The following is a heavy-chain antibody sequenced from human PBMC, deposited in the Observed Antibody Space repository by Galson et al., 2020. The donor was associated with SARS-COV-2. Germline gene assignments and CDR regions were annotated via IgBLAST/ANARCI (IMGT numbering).Heavy chain of an antibody. CDR3: ARPYLAAAILCGGLEL. J-gene: IGHJ3*01. CDR2: ISDSGTNK. Sequence: GGSLRLSCAASGFTFTNYAMHWVRQAPGKGLEWISDISDSGTNKYYADSVKGRFTISRDNTKKSVYLQMTSLRAEDTAVYYCARPYLAAAILCGGLELWGRGTMVTVSS. V-gene: IGHV3-48*03. CDR1: GFTFTNYA. D-gene: IGHD6-13*01.